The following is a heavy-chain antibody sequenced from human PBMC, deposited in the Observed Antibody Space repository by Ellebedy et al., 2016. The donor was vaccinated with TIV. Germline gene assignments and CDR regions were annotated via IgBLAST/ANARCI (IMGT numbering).Heavy chain of an antibody. V-gene: IGHV3-48*03. CDR3: ASGAYDI. CDR2: ISSTGTTI. J-gene: IGHJ3*02. CDR1: GFTFSNNN. Sequence: GESLKISCAASGFTFSNNNMNWVRQAPGKGLEWVSYISSTGTTIYYADSVKGRFTISRDNAKISLYLQMNSLTAEDTAVYYCASGAYDIWGQGTMVTVSS.